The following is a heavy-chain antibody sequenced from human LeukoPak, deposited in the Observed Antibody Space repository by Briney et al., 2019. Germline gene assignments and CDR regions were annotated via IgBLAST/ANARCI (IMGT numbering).Heavy chain of an antibody. D-gene: IGHD3-22*01. J-gene: IGHJ4*02. CDR3: ARDQRPKKYFYDSSGSSAY. CDR1: GFTFSSYA. Sequence: GGSLRLSCAASGFTFSSYAMSWVRQAPVKGLEWVSAISGSGGSTYYADSVKGRFIISKDNAKNLLYLEMNNLRPEDTALYYCARDQRPKKYFYDSSGSSAYWGQGTLVTVSS. V-gene: IGHV3-23*01. CDR2: ISGSGGST.